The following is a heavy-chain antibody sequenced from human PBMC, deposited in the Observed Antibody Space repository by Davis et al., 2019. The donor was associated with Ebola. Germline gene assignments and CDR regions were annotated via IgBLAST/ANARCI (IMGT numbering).Heavy chain of an antibody. CDR2: IYHSGST. D-gene: IGHD3-22*01. V-gene: IGHV4-4*02. CDR3: ATLDYYDRPNT. J-gene: IGHJ5*02. CDR1: GGSISSSNW. Sequence: SETLSLTCAVSGGSISSSNWWSCVRQPPGQGLEWIGEIYHSGSTYYNPSLESRVAISVDTSKNQFSLSLTSVSAADTAVYYCATLDYYDRPNTWGQGTLVTVSS.